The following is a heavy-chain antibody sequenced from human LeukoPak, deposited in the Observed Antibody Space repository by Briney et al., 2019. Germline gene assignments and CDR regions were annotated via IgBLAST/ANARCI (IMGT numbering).Heavy chain of an antibody. D-gene: IGHD4-17*01. CDR1: GFTFSSYS. CDR3: ARAMTTVTYFDY. Sequence: GGSLRLSCAASGFTFSSYSMNWVRQAPGKGLEWVSSISSSSSYIYYADSVRGRFTISRDNAKNSLYLQMNSLRAEDTAVYYCARAMTTVTYFDYWGQGTLVTVSS. V-gene: IGHV3-21*01. CDR2: ISSSSSYI. J-gene: IGHJ4*02.